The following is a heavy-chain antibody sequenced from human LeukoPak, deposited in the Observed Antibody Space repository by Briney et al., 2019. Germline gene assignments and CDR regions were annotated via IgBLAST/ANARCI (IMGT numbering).Heavy chain of an antibody. Sequence: ASVKVSCKASGYTFTSYDINWVRQATGQGLEWMGWMNPNSGNTGYAQKFQGRVTMTRNTSISTAYMELGSLRSEDTAVYYCARSSPVGTIFGVVMNFYYYYYGMDVWGQGTTVTVSS. V-gene: IGHV1-8*01. J-gene: IGHJ6*02. CDR1: GYTFTSYD. D-gene: IGHD3-3*01. CDR3: ARSSPVGTIFGVVMNFYYYYYGMDV. CDR2: MNPNSGNT.